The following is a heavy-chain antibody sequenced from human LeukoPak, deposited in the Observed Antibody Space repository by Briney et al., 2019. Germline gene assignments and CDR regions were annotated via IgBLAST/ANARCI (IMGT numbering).Heavy chain of an antibody. D-gene: IGHD6-6*01. CDR1: GYSISSGYY. V-gene: IGHV4-38-2*01. Sequence: SETLSLTCAVSGYSISSGYYWGWIRQPPGKGLEWIGSIYHSGSTYYNPSLKSRVTISVDTSKNQFSLKLSSVTAADTAVYYCARHSEQLVLLDYWGQGTLATVSS. J-gene: IGHJ4*02. CDR3: ARHSEQLVLLDY. CDR2: IYHSGST.